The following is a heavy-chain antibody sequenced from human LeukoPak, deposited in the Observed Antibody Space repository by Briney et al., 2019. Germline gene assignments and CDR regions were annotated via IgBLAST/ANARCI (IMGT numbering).Heavy chain of an antibody. Sequence: PGGSLRLSCAASGFTFSSYEMNWVRQAPGKGLEWVSYISSSGSTIYYADSAKGRFTISRDNAKNSLYLQMNSLRAEDTAVYYCARGGTLEYFQHWGQGTLVTVSS. J-gene: IGHJ1*01. V-gene: IGHV3-48*03. CDR2: ISSSGSTI. CDR1: GFTFSSYE. CDR3: ARGGTLEYFQH.